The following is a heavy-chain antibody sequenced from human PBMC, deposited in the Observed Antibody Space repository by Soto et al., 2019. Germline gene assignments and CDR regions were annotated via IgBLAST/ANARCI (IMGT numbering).Heavy chain of an antibody. D-gene: IGHD2-2*03. V-gene: IGHV5-51*01. Sequence: GESLKISCKTSGYSFISYWVAWVRQKPGKGLEWMGTFYPGDSTSTYSPSFQGQVTISVDKSISTAYLHLSSLKASDTAMYYCARIIGYCRNNDCSWTFDIWGQGTMVTVS. CDR2: FYPGDSTS. CDR1: GYSFISYW. CDR3: ARIIGYCRNNDCSWTFDI. J-gene: IGHJ3*02.